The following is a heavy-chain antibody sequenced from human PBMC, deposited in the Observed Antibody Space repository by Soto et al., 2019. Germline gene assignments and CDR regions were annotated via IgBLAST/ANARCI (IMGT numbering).Heavy chain of an antibody. V-gene: IGHV4-34*01. CDR1: GGSFSGYY. CDR2: INHSGST. Sequence: QVQLQQWGAGLLKPSETLSLTCAVYGGSFSGYYWTWIRQPPGTGLEWIGEINHSGSTNYNPSLKSRVTISVDTSKNQLSLKLTSVTAAYTAVYYCARDKIPGLFDYWGQGTLVTVSS. D-gene: IGHD2-21*01. J-gene: IGHJ4*02. CDR3: ARDKIPGLFDY.